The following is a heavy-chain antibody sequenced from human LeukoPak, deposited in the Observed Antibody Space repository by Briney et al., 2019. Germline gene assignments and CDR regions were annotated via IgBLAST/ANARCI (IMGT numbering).Heavy chain of an antibody. J-gene: IGHJ5*02. CDR3: ARQRHYYDSSGYYWFDP. D-gene: IGHD3-22*01. CDR1: GYTFTGYY. V-gene: IGHV1-2*02. CDR2: INPNSGGT. Sequence: ASVKVSCKASGYTFTGYYMHWVRQAPGQGLEWMGWINPNSGGTNYAQKFQGRVTMTRDTSISTAYMELSRLRSDDTAVYYCARQRHYYDSSGYYWFDPWGQGTLVTVSS.